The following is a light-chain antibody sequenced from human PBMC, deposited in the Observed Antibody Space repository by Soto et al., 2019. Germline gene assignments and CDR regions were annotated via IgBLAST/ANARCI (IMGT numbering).Light chain of an antibody. Sequence: DIQMTQSPSTLSASVGDRVTITCRATESISNWLAWYQQKPGKAPKLLISDASSLQSGVPSRFSGRRSGTEFTPTHSSPQADDSATYYRQQYNRYAWTFGQGTKGDIK. J-gene: IGKJ1*01. CDR1: ESISNW. V-gene: IGKV1-5*01. CDR3: QQYNRYAWT. CDR2: DAS.